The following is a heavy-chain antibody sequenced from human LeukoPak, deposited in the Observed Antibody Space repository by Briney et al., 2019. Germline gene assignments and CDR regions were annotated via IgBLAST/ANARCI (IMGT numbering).Heavy chain of an antibody. CDR1: GLTFSGYY. Sequence: GGSRRLSCAASGLTFSGYYMSWIRQAPGKGLEWVSYISSSGSTIYYAGSVKGRFTISRDNAKNSLYLQMNSLRAEDTAVYYCARVARTITMIVVVIGHYFDYWGQGTLVSVSS. CDR2: ISSSGSTI. CDR3: ARVARTITMIVVVIGHYFDY. J-gene: IGHJ4*02. D-gene: IGHD3-22*01. V-gene: IGHV3-11*01.